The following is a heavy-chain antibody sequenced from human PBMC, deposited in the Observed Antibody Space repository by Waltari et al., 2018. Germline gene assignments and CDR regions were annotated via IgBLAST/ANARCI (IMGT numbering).Heavy chain of an antibody. CDR1: EFNVRANY. V-gene: IGHV3-66*04. J-gene: IGHJ4*02. CDR3: ASHYCSRGTCHFDS. CDR2: IYSGGST. Sequence: EALLAESGGGSVQPGGSLRLSCAVPEFNVRANYVSWVRQPPGQGLEWVSIIYSGGSTSYADSVRARFTISRDISKNTVFLQMNSLRAEDTAVYYCASHYCSRGTCHFDSWGQGTLVKVSS. D-gene: IGHD2-15*01.